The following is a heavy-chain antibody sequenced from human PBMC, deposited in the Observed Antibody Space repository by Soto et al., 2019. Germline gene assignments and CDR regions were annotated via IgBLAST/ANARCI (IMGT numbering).Heavy chain of an antibody. V-gene: IGHV2-5*02. D-gene: IGHD3-10*01. CDR1: GFSLSTSGVG. CDR2: IYWDDDK. J-gene: IGHJ4*02. CDR3: ANITSKYGSGSYYRGGGY. Sequence: SGPTLVKPPQTLTLTCTFSGFSLSTSGVGVGWIRQPPGKALEWLALIYWDDDKRYSPSLKSRLTITKDTSKNQVFLTMTKMDPVDTAKYYCANITSKYGSGSYYRGGGYWGQGTLVTVSS.